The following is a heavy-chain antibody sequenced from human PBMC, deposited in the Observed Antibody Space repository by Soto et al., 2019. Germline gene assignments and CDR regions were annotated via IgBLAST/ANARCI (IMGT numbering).Heavy chain of an antibody. V-gene: IGHV3-49*03. J-gene: IGHJ4*02. Sequence: EVQLVESGGGLVQPGRSLRLSCTISGFTFGDYYVTWFRQAPGKELEWVGLIRSKAYGGTTEYAASVKGRFTISGDDSKSIVYLQMNSLETEDTAVYYCSREVLRGVSDYWGQGTLVTVSS. CDR3: SREVLRGVSDY. CDR1: GFTFGDYY. D-gene: IGHD3-10*01. CDR2: IRSKAYGGTT.